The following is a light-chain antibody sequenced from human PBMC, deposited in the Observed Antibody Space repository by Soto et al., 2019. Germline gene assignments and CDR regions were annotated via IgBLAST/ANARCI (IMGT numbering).Light chain of an antibody. CDR3: MQATQSPWT. J-gene: IGKJ1*01. CDR1: QALEHSDGHTY. CDR2: RAS. V-gene: IGKV2-24*01. Sequence: DIVLTQTPLSSHVTLGQPASISCTSSQALEHSDGHTYLSWLHQRPGQPPRLLIYRASRWFSGVPDRFSGRGSGTHFTLHISRVEAEDVGIYYCMQATQSPWTFGPGTKVDI.